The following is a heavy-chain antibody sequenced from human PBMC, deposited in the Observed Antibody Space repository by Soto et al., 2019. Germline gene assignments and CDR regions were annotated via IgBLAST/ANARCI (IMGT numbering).Heavy chain of an antibody. J-gene: IGHJ4*02. CDR2: IYYSGST. V-gene: IGHV4-59*01. CDR3: ARAPYYDFWSGYPCYFDY. CDR1: GGSISSYY. D-gene: IGHD3-3*01. Sequence: SETLSLTCTVSGGSISSYYWSWIRQPPGKGLEWIGYIYYSGSTNYNPSLKSRVTISVDTSKNQFSLKLSSVTAADTAVYYCARAPYYDFWSGYPCYFDYWGQGTLVTVS.